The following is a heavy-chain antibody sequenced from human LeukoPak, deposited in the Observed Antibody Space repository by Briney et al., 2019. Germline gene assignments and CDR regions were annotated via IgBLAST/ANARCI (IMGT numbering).Heavy chain of an antibody. CDR2: IYSGGST. J-gene: IGHJ5*02. CDR3: AKDNGNYVMGWFDP. V-gene: IGHV3-53*01. CDR1: GFTVSSNY. Sequence: GGSLRLSCAASGFTVSSNYMSWVRQAPGKGLEWVSVIYSGGSTYYADSVKGRFTISRDNSKNTLYLQMNSLRAEDTAVYYCAKDNGNYVMGWFDPWGQGTLVTVSS. D-gene: IGHD4-11*01.